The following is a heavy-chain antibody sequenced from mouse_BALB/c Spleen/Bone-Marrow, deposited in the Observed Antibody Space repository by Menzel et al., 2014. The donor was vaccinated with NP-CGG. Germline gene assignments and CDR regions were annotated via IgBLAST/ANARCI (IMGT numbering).Heavy chain of an antibody. CDR1: GFNIKDYS. V-gene: IGHV14-4*02. D-gene: IGHD2-10*02. J-gene: IGHJ2*01. CDR2: IDPENGDT. CDR3: NEGYGNYGY. Sequence: EVQLQQSGAELVRSGASVMLSCTASGFNIKDYSMHWVKQRPEQGLEWIGWIDPENGDTEYAPKFQGKATMTADTSSNTAYLQLSSLTSEDTAVYYCNEGYGNYGYWGQGTTLTVSS.